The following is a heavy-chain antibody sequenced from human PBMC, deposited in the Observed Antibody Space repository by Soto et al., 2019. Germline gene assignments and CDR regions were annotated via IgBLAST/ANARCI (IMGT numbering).Heavy chain of an antibody. CDR3: ARETGGPLYGMDV. Sequence: QVQLVESGGGVVQPGRSLRLSCAVSGFTFSSYGMHGVRQAPGKGLEWVAVIWYDGSNKYYADSVKGRFTISRDDSKNTLYMQLNSLRAEDTAVYYCARETGGPLYGMDVWGQGTTVTVS. J-gene: IGHJ6*02. CDR2: IWYDGSNK. D-gene: IGHD7-27*01. CDR1: GFTFSSYG. V-gene: IGHV3-33*01.